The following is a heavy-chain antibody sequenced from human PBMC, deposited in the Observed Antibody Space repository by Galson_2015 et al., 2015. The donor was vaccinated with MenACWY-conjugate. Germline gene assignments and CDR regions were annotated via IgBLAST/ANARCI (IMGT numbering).Heavy chain of an antibody. CDR2: IYPGDSDN. CDR1: GYTFTTYW. V-gene: IGHV5-51*01. Sequence: QSGAEVKKPGESLKISCKGSGYTFTTYWIAWVRQMPGKGLEWMGIIYPGDSDNRYSPSFQGLVTISADKSITTAYLQWSSLKASDTAIYYCARHRDGYTNDYWGQGTLVTVSS. D-gene: IGHD5-24*01. CDR3: ARHRDGYTNDY. J-gene: IGHJ4*02.